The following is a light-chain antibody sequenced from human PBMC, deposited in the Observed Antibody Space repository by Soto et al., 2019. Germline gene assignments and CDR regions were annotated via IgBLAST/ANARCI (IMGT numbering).Light chain of an antibody. CDR2: DAS. CDR3: QQYNNYWT. CDR1: QSISSW. Sequence: DIQMTQSPSTLSASVGDRVTITCRASQSISSWLAWYQQKPGKAPKLLIYDASSLKSGVPSRFSGSGSGTEFTLTISSLQPDDFATYYCQQYNNYWTFGQGTKV. V-gene: IGKV1-5*01. J-gene: IGKJ1*01.